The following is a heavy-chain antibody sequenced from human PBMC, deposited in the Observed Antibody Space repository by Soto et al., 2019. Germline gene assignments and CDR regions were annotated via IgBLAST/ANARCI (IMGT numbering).Heavy chain of an antibody. Sequence: QVQLVQSGAEVKKPGASVKVSCKASGYTFTSYGISWVRQAPGQGLEWMGWISAYNGNTNYAQKLQGRVTMTTDTSTRTAYMELRSLRSDDTAVYYCARDLGGYCTNGVCYLGYWGQGTLVTVSS. CDR1: GYTFTSYG. J-gene: IGHJ4*02. V-gene: IGHV1-18*01. CDR2: ISAYNGNT. D-gene: IGHD2-8*01. CDR3: ARDLGGYCTNGVCYLGY.